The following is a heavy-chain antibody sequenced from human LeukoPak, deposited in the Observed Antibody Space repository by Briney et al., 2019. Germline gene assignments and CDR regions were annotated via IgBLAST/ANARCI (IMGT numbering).Heavy chain of an antibody. Sequence: SQTLSLTCAVSGGSISSGGYSWSWIRQPPGKGLEWIGYIYHSGSTYYNPSLKSRVTISVDTSKNQFSLKLSSVTAADTAVYYCARGHQMDYYDSSGQRDGYFDYWGQGTLVTVSS. CDR2: IYHSGST. V-gene: IGHV4-30-2*01. D-gene: IGHD3-22*01. CDR3: ARGHQMDYYDSSGQRDGYFDY. CDR1: GGSISSGGYS. J-gene: IGHJ4*02.